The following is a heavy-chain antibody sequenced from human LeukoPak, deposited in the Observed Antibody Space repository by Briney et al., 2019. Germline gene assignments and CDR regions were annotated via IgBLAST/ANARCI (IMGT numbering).Heavy chain of an antibody. Sequence: GGSLRLSCAASGFTFSSYTMNWVRQPPGKGLEWVSNIGTSSTTIYYADSVKGRLTISRDNSKNTVYLQMNSLRPEDTAVYYCVRNLATIRHYFDYWGQGTLVTVSS. V-gene: IGHV3-48*01. J-gene: IGHJ4*02. CDR3: VRNLATIRHYFDY. D-gene: IGHD5-24*01. CDR2: IGTSSTTI. CDR1: GFTFSSYT.